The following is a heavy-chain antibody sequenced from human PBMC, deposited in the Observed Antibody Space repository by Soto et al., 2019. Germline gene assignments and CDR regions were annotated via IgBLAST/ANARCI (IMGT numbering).Heavy chain of an antibody. J-gene: IGHJ4*02. V-gene: IGHV5-51*01. CDR1: GYSFTSYW. CDR3: ARQMDCDSSGWSSPFDY. D-gene: IGHD6-19*01. Sequence: GESLKISCKGSGYSFTSYWIGWVRQMPGKGLEWMGSIYPGDSDTRYSPSFQGQVTISADKSISTAYLQWSSLKASDTAMYYCARQMDCDSSGWSSPFDYWGQGTLVTVSS. CDR2: IYPGDSDT.